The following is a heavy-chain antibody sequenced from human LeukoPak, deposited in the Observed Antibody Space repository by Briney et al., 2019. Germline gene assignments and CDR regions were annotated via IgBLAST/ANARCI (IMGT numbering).Heavy chain of an antibody. CDR1: GGTFSSYA. D-gene: IGHD2-15*01. Sequence: GASVKVSCKASGGTFSSYAISWVRQAPGQGLEWMGGIIPIFGTANYAQKFQGRVTITTDESTSTAYMELSSLRSEDTAVYYCASGYCSGGSCLSYMDVWGNGTTVTVSS. V-gene: IGHV1-69*05. CDR2: IIPIFGTA. J-gene: IGHJ6*03. CDR3: ASGYCSGGSCLSYMDV.